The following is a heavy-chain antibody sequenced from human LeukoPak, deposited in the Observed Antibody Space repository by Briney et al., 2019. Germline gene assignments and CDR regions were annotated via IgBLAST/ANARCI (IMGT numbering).Heavy chain of an antibody. CDR3: ARGIAVAGTSGYYYYYYMDV. CDR2: INHSGST. J-gene: IGHJ6*03. D-gene: IGHD6-19*01. Sequence: PSETLSLTFAVYGGSFSGYYWSWIRQPPGKGLEWIGEINHSGSTNYNPSLKSRVTISVDTSKNQFSLKLSSVTAADTAVYYCARGIAVAGTSGYYYYYYMDVWGKGTTVTVSS. CDR1: GGSFSGYY. V-gene: IGHV4-34*01.